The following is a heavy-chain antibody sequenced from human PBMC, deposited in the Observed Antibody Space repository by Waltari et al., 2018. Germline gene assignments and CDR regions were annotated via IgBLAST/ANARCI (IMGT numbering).Heavy chain of an antibody. Sequence: EVQLLEPGGGLVQPGGSLRLSCAASGFTFSSHAMSWVRQAPGKGLEWVSVIYSGGSSTYYADSVKGRFTISRDNSKNTLYLQMNSLRAEDTAVYYCAKDPSAWGQGTLVTVSS. J-gene: IGHJ4*02. D-gene: IGHD2-2*01. V-gene: IGHV3-23*03. CDR1: GFTFSSHA. CDR2: IYSGGSST. CDR3: AKDPSA.